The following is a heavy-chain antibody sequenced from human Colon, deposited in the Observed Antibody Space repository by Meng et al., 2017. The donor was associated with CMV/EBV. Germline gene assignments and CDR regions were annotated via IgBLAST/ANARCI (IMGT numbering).Heavy chain of an antibody. D-gene: IGHD3-3*01. Sequence: GGSLRLSCTASGFTFNNYALSWVRQPPGKGLQWVAAISGSGGSTYYADSVKGRFTISRDNSKNTLYLQMNSLRAEDTAVYYCAKDRDDFWSGYWGYWGQGTLVTVSS. CDR2: ISGSGGST. J-gene: IGHJ4*02. V-gene: IGHV3-23*01. CDR3: AKDRDDFWSGYWGY. CDR1: GFTFNNYA.